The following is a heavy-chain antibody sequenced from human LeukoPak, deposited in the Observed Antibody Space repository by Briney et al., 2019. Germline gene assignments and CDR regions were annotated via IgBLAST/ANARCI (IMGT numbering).Heavy chain of an antibody. D-gene: IGHD3-22*01. CDR1: GGSISSYY. CDR2: IYYSGST. J-gene: IGHJ5*02. Sequence: KSSETLSLTCTVSGGSISSYYWSWIRQPPGKGLEWIGYIYYSGSTNYNPSLKSRVTMSVDTSKNQFSLKLNSVTAADTAVYYCARDSYYYDTTGYHNWFDPWGQGTLVTVSS. V-gene: IGHV4-59*12. CDR3: ARDSYYYDTTGYHNWFDP.